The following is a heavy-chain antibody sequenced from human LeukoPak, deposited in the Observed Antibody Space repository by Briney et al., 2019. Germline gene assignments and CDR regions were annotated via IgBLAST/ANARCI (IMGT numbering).Heavy chain of an antibody. CDR1: GFTFSSYA. D-gene: IGHD7-27*01. J-gene: IGHJ4*02. Sequence: GGSLRLSCAASGFTFSSYAMHWVRQAPGKGLEWVAVISYDGSDTYYTGSVKGRFTISRDSSKNTLYLQMNSLRVEDTAVYYCARDLAWGAFDYWGQGTLVTVSS. CDR3: ARDLAWGAFDY. V-gene: IGHV3-30*04. CDR2: ISYDGSDT.